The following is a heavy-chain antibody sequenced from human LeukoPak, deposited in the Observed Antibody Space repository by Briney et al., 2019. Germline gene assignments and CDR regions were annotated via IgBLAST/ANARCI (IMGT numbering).Heavy chain of an antibody. CDR1: GFTFTSSA. CDR3: AANTPRVVREDAFDI. J-gene: IGHJ3*02. CDR2: LVVGSGNI. D-gene: IGHD2-21*01. Sequence: ASVKVSCKASGFTFTSSAMQWVRPARGQRLELIGWLVVGSGNIDYAQNFQERVTITRDMSTNTAYMELSSLRSEDTAVYYCAANTPRVVREDAFDIWGQGTMVTVSS. V-gene: IGHV1-58*02.